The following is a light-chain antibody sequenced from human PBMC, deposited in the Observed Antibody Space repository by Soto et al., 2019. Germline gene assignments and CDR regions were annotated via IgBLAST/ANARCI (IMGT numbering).Light chain of an antibody. CDR1: SSNIGAHYD. J-gene: IGLJ1*01. V-gene: IGLV1-40*01. CDR3: QSYDTSLSGYV. Sequence: QSVLTQPPSVSGAPGQRVTISCTGSSSNIGAHYDVHWYQQLPGTAPRLLIFANNNRPSGVPDRFSGSKSVTSASLAINGLQAEDEADYYCQSYDTSLSGYVFGTGTQLTVL. CDR2: ANN.